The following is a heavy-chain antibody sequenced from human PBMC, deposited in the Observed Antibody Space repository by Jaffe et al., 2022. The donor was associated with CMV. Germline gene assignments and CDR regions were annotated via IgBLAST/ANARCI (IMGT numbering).Heavy chain of an antibody. CDR1: GYSFTSYW. V-gene: IGHV5-10-1*03. Sequence: EVQLVQSGAEVKKPGESLRISCKGSGYSFTSYWISWVRQMPGKGLEWMGRIDPSDSYTNYSPSFQGHVTISADKSISTAYLQWSSLKASDTAMYYCARGGSDYYDSSGYYFDYWGQGTLVTVSS. CDR3: ARGGSDYYDSSGYYFDY. CDR2: IDPSDSYT. D-gene: IGHD3-22*01. J-gene: IGHJ4*02.